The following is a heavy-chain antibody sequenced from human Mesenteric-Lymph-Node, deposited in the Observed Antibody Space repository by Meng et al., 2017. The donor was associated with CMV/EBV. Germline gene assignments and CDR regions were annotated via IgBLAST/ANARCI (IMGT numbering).Heavy chain of an antibody. CDR1: GGSFSGYY. J-gene: IGHJ6*02. Sequence: GSLRLSCAVYGGSFSGYYWSWIRQPPGKGLEWIGEINHSGSTNYNPSLKSRVTISVDTSKNQFSLKLSSVTAADTAVYYCATSKIETPLPIEGLFYYYGLDVWGQGTTVTVSS. CDR3: ATSKIETPLPIEGLFYYYGLDV. D-gene: IGHD3-16*01. V-gene: IGHV4-34*01. CDR2: INHSGST.